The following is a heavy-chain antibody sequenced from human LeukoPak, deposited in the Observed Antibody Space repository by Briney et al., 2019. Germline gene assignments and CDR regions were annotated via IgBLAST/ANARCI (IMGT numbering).Heavy chain of an antibody. CDR2: ISYDGSNK. D-gene: IGHD4-17*01. CDR1: GFTFSSYA. Sequence: GGSLRLSCAASGFTFSSYAMHWVRQAPGKGLEWVAVISYDGSNKYYADSVKGRFTISRDNSKKTLYLQMNSLRAEDTAVYYCAKDGGLYGHADYWGQGTLVTVSS. V-gene: IGHV3-30-3*01. CDR3: AKDGGLYGHADY. J-gene: IGHJ4*02.